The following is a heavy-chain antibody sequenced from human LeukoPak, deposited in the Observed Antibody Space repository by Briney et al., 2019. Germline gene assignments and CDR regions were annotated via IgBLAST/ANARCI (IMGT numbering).Heavy chain of an antibody. CDR3: ARDPARGYCSSTSCYTHWFDP. J-gene: IGHJ5*02. Sequence: GGSLRLSCAASGFTVSSNYMSWVRQAPGKGLEWVSVIYSGGSTYYADSVKGRFTISRDNSKNTLCLQMNSLRAEDTAVYYCARDPARGYCSSTSCYTHWFDPWGQGTLVTVSS. D-gene: IGHD2-2*02. V-gene: IGHV3-66*01. CDR1: GFTVSSNY. CDR2: IYSGGST.